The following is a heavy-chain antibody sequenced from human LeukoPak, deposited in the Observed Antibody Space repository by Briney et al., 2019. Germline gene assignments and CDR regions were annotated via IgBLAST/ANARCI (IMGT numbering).Heavy chain of an antibody. Sequence: GGSLRLSCAASGFTFSSYGMHWVRQAPGKGLEWVAFIRYDGSNKYYADSVKGRFTISRDNSKNTLYLQMNSLRAEDTAVYYCAKVPLLPLVGYCSSTSCYPFDYWGQGTLVTVSS. J-gene: IGHJ4*02. D-gene: IGHD2-2*03. CDR2: IRYDGSNK. CDR1: GFTFSSYG. CDR3: AKVPLLPLVGYCSSTSCYPFDY. V-gene: IGHV3-30*02.